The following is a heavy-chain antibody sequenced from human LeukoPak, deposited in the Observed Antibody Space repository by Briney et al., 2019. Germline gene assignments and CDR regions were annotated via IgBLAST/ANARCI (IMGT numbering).Heavy chain of an antibody. Sequence: GASVTVSCKGSVYTFTGYYMHWVRQAPGQGLEWMGWINPDSGGTDYAQNFQGRVTMTSDTSISTAYMELSRLRTDDTAVYYCARDSGWYSCDYGGQGTLVTVSS. J-gene: IGHJ4*02. D-gene: IGHD6-19*01. CDR1: VYTFTGYY. CDR2: INPDSGGT. CDR3: ARDSGWYSCDY. V-gene: IGHV1-2*02.